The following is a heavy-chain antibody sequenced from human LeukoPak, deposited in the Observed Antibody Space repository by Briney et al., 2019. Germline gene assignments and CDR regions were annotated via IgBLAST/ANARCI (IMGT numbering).Heavy chain of an antibody. Sequence: SETLSLTCTVSGGSFSSYYWSWIRQPPGKGLEWIGYIFYTGSTNYNPSLKSRVTISIDTSTSQFSLKLSSVTAADTAVYYCARHFLTGYYDWGQGTLVTVSS. J-gene: IGHJ4*02. D-gene: IGHD3-9*01. V-gene: IGHV4-59*08. CDR3: ARHFLTGYYD. CDR2: IFYTGST. CDR1: GGSFSSYY.